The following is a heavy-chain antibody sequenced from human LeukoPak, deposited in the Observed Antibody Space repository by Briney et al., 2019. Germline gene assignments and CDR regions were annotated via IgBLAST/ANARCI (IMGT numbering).Heavy chain of an antibody. D-gene: IGHD3-10*01. V-gene: IGHV3-53*05. CDR3: AKALYGSGSSFDY. CDR1: GFTVSSNY. Sequence: GGSLRLSCAASGFTVSSNYMSWVRQAPGKGLEWVSVIYSGGSTYYADSVKGRFTISRDNSKNTLFLQMNNLRAEDTAVYYCAKALYGSGSSFDYWGQGTLVTVSS. CDR2: IYSGGST. J-gene: IGHJ4*02.